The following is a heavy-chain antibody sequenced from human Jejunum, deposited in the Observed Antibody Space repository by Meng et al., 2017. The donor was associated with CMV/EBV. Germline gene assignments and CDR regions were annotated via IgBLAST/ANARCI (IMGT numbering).Heavy chain of an antibody. CDR1: LTTSGVG. CDR2: IYWDDDK. J-gene: IGHJ4*02. CDR3: AHRLDLRRGASWDGGAFDS. V-gene: IGHV2-5*02. Sequence: LTTSGVGMGWVRQSPGKALEWLAFIYWDDDKRYNPSLRSRLVIAKDTSKMQVVLTMTNVDPVDTATYFCAHRLDLRRGASWDGGAFDSWGQGILVTVSS. D-gene: IGHD1-26*01.